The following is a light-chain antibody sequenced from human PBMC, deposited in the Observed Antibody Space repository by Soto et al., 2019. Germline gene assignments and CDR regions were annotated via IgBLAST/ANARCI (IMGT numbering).Light chain of an antibody. CDR2: DAS. J-gene: IGKJ3*01. V-gene: IGKV3-11*01. Sequence: EIVLTQSPATLSLSPGERATLSCGASESVSSGFLAWYQQKNGLAPRLIIYDASNRATGIPARFSGSGSGTDFTLTISSLEPEDFAVYYCQHRNNRPFSFGPGTKVDIK. CDR1: ESVSSGF. CDR3: QHRNNRPFS.